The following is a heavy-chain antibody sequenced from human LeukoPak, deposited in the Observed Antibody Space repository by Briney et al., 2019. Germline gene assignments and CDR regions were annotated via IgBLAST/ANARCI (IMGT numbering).Heavy chain of an antibody. CDR2: VDPEDGET. Sequence: ASVKLSCKVSGYTFTDYYIHWVQQAPGKGLEWMGLVDPEDGETIYAEKFQGRVTITADTSTDTAYMELSNLRSEDTAVYYCATGYCISTSCPLIGNWFDPWGQGTLITVSS. CDR3: ATGYCISTSCPLIGNWFDP. D-gene: IGHD2-2*01. V-gene: IGHV1-69-2*01. J-gene: IGHJ5*02. CDR1: GYTFTDYY.